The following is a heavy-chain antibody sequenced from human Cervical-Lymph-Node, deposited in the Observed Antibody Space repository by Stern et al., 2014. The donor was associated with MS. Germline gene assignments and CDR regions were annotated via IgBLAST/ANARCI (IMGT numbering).Heavy chain of an antibody. J-gene: IGHJ4*02. CDR1: GFNFSDYY. CDR2: ISSGGVTT. D-gene: IGHD5-24*01. V-gene: IGHV3-11*01. CDR3: ARDPQRRDGYNFDY. Sequence: QVQLVESGGGLVKPGESLRLSCATSGFNFSDYYMNWIRQAPGKGLQWVAYISSGGVTTHYADSVKGRFTISRGNAKNSLHLQMNSLRAEDTGVYYCARDPQRRDGYNFDYWGQGALVTVSS.